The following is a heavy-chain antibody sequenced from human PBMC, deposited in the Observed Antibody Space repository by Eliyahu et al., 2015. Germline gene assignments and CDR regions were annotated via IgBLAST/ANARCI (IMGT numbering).Heavy chain of an antibody. CDR2: INPNSGGT. CDR1: GYTFTGYY. J-gene: IGHJ4*02. CDR3: ARATLTFGGVHY. D-gene: IGHD3-16*01. V-gene: IGHV1-2*02. Sequence: QVQLVXSGAXXKKPGASVKVSCKASGYTFTGYYLHWVRXAPGQGLEWMGWINPNSGGTNYAQKFQGRVTMTRDTSISTAYMELSRLRSDDTAVYYCARATLTFGGVHYWGQGTLVTVSS.